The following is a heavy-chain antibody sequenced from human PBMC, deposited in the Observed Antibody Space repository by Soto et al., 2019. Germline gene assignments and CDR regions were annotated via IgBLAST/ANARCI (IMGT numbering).Heavy chain of an antibody. J-gene: IGHJ3*02. CDR3: ARCLLGVGDPFDI. CDR1: GFTFSHYY. CDR2: ISDSGSVT. V-gene: IGHV3-11*01. D-gene: IGHD2-15*01. Sequence: QVQLVDSGGGLVKPGGSLRLSCAASGFTFSHYYMTWIRQAPGKGLEWISYISDSGSVTYYADSVQGRFSISRDNAKTSLFLEMNDLRVDDTAVYYCARCLLGVGDPFDIWGQGTMVTVSS.